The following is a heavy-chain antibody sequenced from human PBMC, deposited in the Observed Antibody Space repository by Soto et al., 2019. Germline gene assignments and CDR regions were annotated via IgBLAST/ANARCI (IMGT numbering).Heavy chain of an antibody. Sequence: GGSLRLSCAASGFTFSNYWMSWVRQAPGKGVEGVANIKQDGSEGYHVDSVKGRFTISRDDAKNSLYLQMNSLRLEDTAVYYCERPIFGVVRVYYMDVWRKGTTVTASS. CDR1: GFTFSNYW. CDR2: IKQDGSEG. CDR3: ERPIFGVVRVYYMDV. V-gene: IGHV3-7*01. J-gene: IGHJ6*03. D-gene: IGHD3-3*01.